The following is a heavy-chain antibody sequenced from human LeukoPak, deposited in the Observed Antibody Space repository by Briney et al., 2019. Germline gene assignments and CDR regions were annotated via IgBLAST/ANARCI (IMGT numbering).Heavy chain of an antibody. Sequence: ASVKVSCKVSGYTLTELSMHWVRQAPGKGLEWMGGFDPEDGETIYAQKFQGRVTMTEDTSTDTAYMELSSLRSEDTAVYYCATGTTTLPWFDPWGQGTLVTVSS. CDR2: FDPEDGET. CDR3: ATGTTTLPWFDP. J-gene: IGHJ5*02. V-gene: IGHV1-24*01. D-gene: IGHD1-1*01. CDR1: GYTLTELS.